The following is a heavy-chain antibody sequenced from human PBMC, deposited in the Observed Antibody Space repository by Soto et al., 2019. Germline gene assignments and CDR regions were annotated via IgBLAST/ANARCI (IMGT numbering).Heavy chain of an antibody. V-gene: IGHV3-23*01. J-gene: IGHJ4*02. Sequence: GSLRLSCAASGFTFSSYAMSWVRQAPGKGLEWVSAISGSGGRRTYYADSVRGRFTNSRDNSRNSLFLQMNGLRSDDTALYYCVKGDDNGPFDHWGPGTLVTVSS. CDR1: GFTFSSYA. CDR2: ISGSGGRRT. CDR3: VKGDDNGPFDH. D-gene: IGHD3-16*01.